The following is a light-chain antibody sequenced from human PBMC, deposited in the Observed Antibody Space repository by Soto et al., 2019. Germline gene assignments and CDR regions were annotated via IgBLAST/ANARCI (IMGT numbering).Light chain of an antibody. Sequence: EIVWTQFPPSLSFYPWERSTIPSRARQSVDSHLVWYHQNPGQAPRLPIFAASNRATGIPVRFSASGSGTDFTLAINRLEPDDFAVYYCQQRSDWPITFGQGTRLEIK. CDR3: QQRSDWPIT. CDR1: QSVDSH. V-gene: IGKV3-11*01. CDR2: AAS. J-gene: IGKJ5*01.